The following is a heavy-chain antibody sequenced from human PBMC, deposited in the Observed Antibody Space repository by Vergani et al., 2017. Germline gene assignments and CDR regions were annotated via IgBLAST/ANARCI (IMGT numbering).Heavy chain of an antibody. V-gene: IGHV4-59*12. J-gene: IGHJ4*02. Sequence: QVQLEESGPGLVKPSETLSLTCTVSGGSFNTYYWSWIRQSPGKGLEWIGYIYSTGSTNYNPSLNSRVTMSVDTSKNQFSLKLRSVTAEDTAVYYCAKDNVPGYYDSSGYCDYWGQGTLVTVSS. CDR1: GGSFNTYY. CDR2: IYSTGST. D-gene: IGHD3-22*01. CDR3: AKDNVPGYYDSSGYCDY.